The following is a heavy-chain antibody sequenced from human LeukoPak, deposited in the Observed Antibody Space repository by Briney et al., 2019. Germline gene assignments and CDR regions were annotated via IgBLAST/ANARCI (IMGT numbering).Heavy chain of an antibody. D-gene: IGHD6-19*01. J-gene: IGHJ6*03. CDR3: ARAVEDFYYYMDV. Sequence: SETLSLTCAVYGGSFSGYYWSWIRQPPGKGLEWIGEINHSGSTNYNPSLKSRVTISVDTSKNQFSLKLSSVTAADTAVYYCARAVEDFYYYMDVWGKGTTVTVSS. CDR1: GGSFSGYY. V-gene: IGHV4-34*01. CDR2: INHSGST.